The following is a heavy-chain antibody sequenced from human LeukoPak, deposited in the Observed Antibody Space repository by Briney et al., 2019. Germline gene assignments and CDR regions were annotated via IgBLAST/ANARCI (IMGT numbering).Heavy chain of an antibody. Sequence: PSETLSLTCTVSGGSISSYYWSWIRQPPGKGLEWIGYIYYSGNANYNPSLKSRVIISVDTSKDRFSLQLSSVTAADTAVYYRARHGSGYYLFDYWGQGTLVTVSS. CDR2: IYYSGNA. CDR3: ARHGSGYYLFDY. J-gene: IGHJ4*02. D-gene: IGHD3-3*01. V-gene: IGHV4-59*08. CDR1: GGSISSYY.